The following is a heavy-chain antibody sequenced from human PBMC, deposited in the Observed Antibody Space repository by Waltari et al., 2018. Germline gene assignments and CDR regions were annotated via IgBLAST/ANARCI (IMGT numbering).Heavy chain of an antibody. CDR2: ISSTGNYK. Sequence: EVQLVESGGGLVRPGGSLSLPWAASAFAFSTYPMNWVRQAPWKGLEWVSSISSTGNYKYYADSVKGRFTISRDNAKNSLFLQMTSLRAEDTAVYYCASWGVLGNIFDYWGQGTLVTVSS. CDR1: AFAFSTYP. D-gene: IGHD2-8*02. CDR3: ASWGVLGNIFDY. J-gene: IGHJ4*02. V-gene: IGHV3-21*01.